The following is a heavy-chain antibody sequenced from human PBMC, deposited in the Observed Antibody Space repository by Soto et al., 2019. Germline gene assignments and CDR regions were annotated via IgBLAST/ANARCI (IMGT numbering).Heavy chain of an antibody. J-gene: IGHJ4*02. CDR3: ARANYYGSPGDFDY. CDR1: GFTFSSYA. D-gene: IGHD3-10*01. CDR2: ISGSGGST. V-gene: IGHV3-23*01. Sequence: GGSLRLSCAASGFTFSSYAMSWVRQAPGKGLEWVSAISGSGGSTYYADSVKGRFTISRDNSKNSLYLQMNSLRAEDTAVYYCARANYYGSPGDFDYWGQGTLVTVSS.